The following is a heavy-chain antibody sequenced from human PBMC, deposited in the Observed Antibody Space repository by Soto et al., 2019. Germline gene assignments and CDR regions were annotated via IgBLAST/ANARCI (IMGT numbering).Heavy chain of an antibody. CDR1: GGSFSGYY. J-gene: IGHJ2*01. CDR3: ARGRVVVAAFLYWYFDL. Sequence: SETLSLTCAVYGGSFSGYYWSWIRQPPGKELEWIGEINHSGSTNYNPSLKSRVTISVDTSKNQFSLKLSSVTAADTAVYYCARGRVVVAAFLYWYFDLWGRGTLVTVSS. V-gene: IGHV4-34*01. D-gene: IGHD2-15*01. CDR2: INHSGST.